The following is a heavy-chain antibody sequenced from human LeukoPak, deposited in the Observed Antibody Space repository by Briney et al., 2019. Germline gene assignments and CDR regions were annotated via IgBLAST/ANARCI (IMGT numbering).Heavy chain of an antibody. V-gene: IGHV3-30*18. CDR3: AKEGDYGKFDY. D-gene: IGHD4-17*01. CDR2: ISYDGSNK. Sequence: PGGSLRLSCAASGFTFSNYGMHWVRQAPGKRLEWVALISYDGSNKYYADSVKGRFTISRDNSKNTLYLQMNSLRAEDTAVYYCAKEGDYGKFDYWGQGTLVTVSS. CDR1: GFTFSNYG. J-gene: IGHJ4*02.